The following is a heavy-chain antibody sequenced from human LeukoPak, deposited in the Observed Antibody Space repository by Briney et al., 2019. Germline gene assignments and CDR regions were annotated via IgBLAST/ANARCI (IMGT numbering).Heavy chain of an antibody. CDR3: ARVADHFHWYLDL. V-gene: IGHV3-53*01. J-gene: IGHJ2*01. D-gene: IGHD3-3*02. CDR2: LYSGSST. Sequence: GGSLRLSCTASGYTVSTYYMNWVRQAPGKGLEWVSILYSGSSTYYADSVEGRFIVSGDSSKNTLSLKMNDLRAEDTAVYYCARVADHFHWYLDLWGRGTLVTVSS. CDR1: GYTVSTYY.